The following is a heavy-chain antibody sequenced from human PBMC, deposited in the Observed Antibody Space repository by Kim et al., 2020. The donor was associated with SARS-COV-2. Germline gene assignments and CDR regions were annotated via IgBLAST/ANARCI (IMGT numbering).Heavy chain of an antibody. CDR3: ARVFWWVDTALGASKHFDY. V-gene: IGHV1-18*01. D-gene: IGHD5-18*01. CDR2: ISAYNGNT. Sequence: ASVKVSCKASGYTFTNYGISWVRQAPGQGLEWMGWISAYNGNTNYAQKVQGRVTMTTDTSTSTAYMELRSLRSDDTAVYYCARVFWWVDTALGASKHFDYWGQGTLVTVSS. J-gene: IGHJ4*02. CDR1: GYTFTNYG.